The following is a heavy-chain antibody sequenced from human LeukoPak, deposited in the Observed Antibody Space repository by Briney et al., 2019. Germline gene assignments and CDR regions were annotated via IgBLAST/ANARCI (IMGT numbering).Heavy chain of an antibody. CDR1: GFTFDNYW. V-gene: IGHV3-7*03. CDR2: IKQDGSEK. J-gene: IGHJ4*02. D-gene: IGHD3-22*01. CDR3: ARSLDSSGYFDY. Sequence: PGGSLRLSCTASGFTFDNYWMTWVRQAPGKGLEWVANIKQDGSEKYYVDSVKGRFTISRDNAKNSLYLQMNSLRAEDTAVYYCARSLDSSGYFDYWGQGTLVTVSS.